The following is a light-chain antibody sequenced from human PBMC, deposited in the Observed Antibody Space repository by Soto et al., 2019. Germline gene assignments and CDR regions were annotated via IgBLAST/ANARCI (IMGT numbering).Light chain of an antibody. CDR3: QQAYSSIRT. Sequence: DIQMTQSPSSLSASVGDRVTITCRASQNIAYYLNWYQHKRGKAPELLIYSASTLQSGVPSRFSGSGSETHFTLTISNLQPEDFVTYYCQQAYSSIRTFGQGTKVEIE. CDR2: SAS. V-gene: IGKV1-39*01. CDR1: QNIAYY. J-gene: IGKJ1*01.